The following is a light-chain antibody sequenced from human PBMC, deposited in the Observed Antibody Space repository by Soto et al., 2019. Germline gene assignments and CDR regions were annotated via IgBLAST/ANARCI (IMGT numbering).Light chain of an antibody. CDR3: QQYYSYPPT. CDR2: AAS. CDR1: QGISSY. Sequence: AIRMTQSPSSFSASTGDRVTITCRASQGISSYLAWYHQKPGKAPKLLIYAASTLQSGVPSRFSGSGSGTDFTLTISCLQSEDFATYYCQQYYSYPPTFGQGTKLEIK. V-gene: IGKV1-8*01. J-gene: IGKJ2*01.